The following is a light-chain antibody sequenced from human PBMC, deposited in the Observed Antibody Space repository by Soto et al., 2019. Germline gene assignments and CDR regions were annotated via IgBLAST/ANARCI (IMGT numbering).Light chain of an antibody. V-gene: IGLV2-23*02. CDR3: CSYAGHSTYV. CDR2: EVT. Sequence: QSALTQPASVSGSPGQSITISCSGTSSNVGSNNLVSWYQQHPGKAPKLMLYEVTERPSGVSNRFSGSRSGNTASLTISGLQAEDEADYYCCSYAGHSTYVFGSGTKLTVL. CDR1: SSNVGSNNL. J-gene: IGLJ1*01.